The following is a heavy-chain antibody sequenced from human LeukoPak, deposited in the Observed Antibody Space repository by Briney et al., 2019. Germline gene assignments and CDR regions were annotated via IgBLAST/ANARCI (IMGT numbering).Heavy chain of an antibody. CDR3: ATHSPRDILTGYLNYYFDY. CDR2: ISSSGSTI. Sequence: GGSLRLSCAASGFTFSSYAMSWVRQAPGKGLEWVSYISSSGSTIYYADSVKGRFTISRDNAKNSLYLQMNSLRAEDTAVYYCATHSPRDILTGYLNYYFDYWGQGTLVTVSS. CDR1: GFTFSSYA. D-gene: IGHD3-9*01. J-gene: IGHJ4*02. V-gene: IGHV3-48*04.